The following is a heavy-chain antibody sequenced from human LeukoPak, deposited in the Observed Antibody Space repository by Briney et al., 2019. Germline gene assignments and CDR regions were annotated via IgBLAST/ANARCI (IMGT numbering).Heavy chain of an antibody. CDR3: ARERGYYYDSSGNFDY. CDR2: ISSSSSYM. CDR1: GFTFSSYS. D-gene: IGHD3-22*01. J-gene: IGHJ4*02. Sequence: PGGSLRLSCAASGFTFSSYSMNWVRQAPGKGLEWVSSISSSSSYMYYADSVKGRFTISRDNAKNSLYLQMNSLRAEDTAVYYCARERGYYYDSSGNFDYWGQGTLVTVSS. V-gene: IGHV3-21*01.